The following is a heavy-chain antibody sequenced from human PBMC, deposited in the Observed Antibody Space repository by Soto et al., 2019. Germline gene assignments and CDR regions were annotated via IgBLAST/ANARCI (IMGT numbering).Heavy chain of an antibody. J-gene: IGHJ4*02. CDR2: ISPGIDIR. Sequence: QVQLVQSGAEVKKPGSSVKVSCKASGGTFSTYTLYWVRQAPGQGLEWMGGISPGIDIRDYAQKFQGRVTITEDESTSTVYIQLSTLISEDWAVYFWSGGMCSGVRCYLDLWGKGNQVNVPS. D-gene: IGHD2-8*02. CDR1: GGTFSTYT. V-gene: IGHV1-69*12. CDR3: SGGMCSGVRCYLDL.